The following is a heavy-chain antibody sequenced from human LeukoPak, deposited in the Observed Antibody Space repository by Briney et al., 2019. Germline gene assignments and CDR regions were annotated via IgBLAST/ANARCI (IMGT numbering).Heavy chain of an antibody. CDR2: IYYSGST. CDR1: GGSISSSSYY. J-gene: IGHJ4*02. V-gene: IGHV4-39*07. CDR3: ARVSRQQLVN. D-gene: IGHD6-13*01. Sequence: LETLSLTCTVSGGSISSSSYYWGWIRQPPGKGLEWIGSIYYSGSTYYNPSLKSRVTISVDTSKNQFSLKLSSVTAADTAVYYCARVSRQQLVNWGQGTLVTVSS.